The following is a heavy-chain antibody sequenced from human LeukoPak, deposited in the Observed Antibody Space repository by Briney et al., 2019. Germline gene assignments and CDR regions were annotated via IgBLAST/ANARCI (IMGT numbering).Heavy chain of an antibody. CDR1: GFTFNSYA. J-gene: IGHJ4*02. D-gene: IGHD2-15*01. CDR3: AKGSISGVVLVPATCAPNDY. Sequence: GGSLRLSCAASGFTFNSYAMHWVRQAPGKGLEWVAAISYDGSNKKYADSVKGRFTISRDNSKNTLYLQMNSLTVEDTAIYYCAKGSISGVVLVPATCAPNDYWGQGTLVTVSS. CDR2: ISYDGSNK. V-gene: IGHV3-30*04.